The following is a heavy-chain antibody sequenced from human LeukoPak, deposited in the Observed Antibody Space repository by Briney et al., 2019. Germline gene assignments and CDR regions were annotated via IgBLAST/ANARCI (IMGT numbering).Heavy chain of an antibody. V-gene: IGHV4-59*08. CDR3: ARHHFDSGWYGNWFDP. Sequence: SETLSLTCRVCGGSLSDDYWSWIRPPPGKGLEGIGYINYGGSNNYNPSLKSRFTMSVDTSKNQFSLNLSSVSAADTAVYYCARHHFDSGWYGNWFDPWGQGTLVTVSS. D-gene: IGHD6-19*01. CDR2: INYGGSN. CDR1: GGSLSDDY. J-gene: IGHJ5*02.